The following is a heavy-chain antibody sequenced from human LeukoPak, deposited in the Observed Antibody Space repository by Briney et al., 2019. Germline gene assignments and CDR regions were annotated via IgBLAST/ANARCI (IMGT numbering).Heavy chain of an antibody. Sequence: PGGSLRLSCAASGFTFSSYAMHWVRQAPGKGLEWVAVISYDGSNKYYADSVKGRFTISRDNSKNTLYLQMNSLRAEDTAVYYCARDPAASRPYYFDYWGQGTLVTVSS. J-gene: IGHJ4*02. D-gene: IGHD6-25*01. V-gene: IGHV3-30-3*01. CDR3: ARDPAASRPYYFDY. CDR2: ISYDGSNK. CDR1: GFTFSSYA.